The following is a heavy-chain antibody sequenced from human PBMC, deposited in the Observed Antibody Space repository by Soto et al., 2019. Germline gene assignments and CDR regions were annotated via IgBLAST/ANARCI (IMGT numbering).Heavy chain of an antibody. CDR1: GYSFTSYT. CDR3: AKAVAVPASCNY. V-gene: IGHV1-3*01. CDR2: INASNGNT. J-gene: IGHJ4*02. Sequence: ALVKVSCKASGYSFTSYTMHWVRQAPGQRLEWMGWINASNGNTKYSQKFQGRVTITRDTSASTAYMELSSLRSEDTAMYYCAKAVAVPASCNYGGEGTLVIVS. D-gene: IGHD6-19*01.